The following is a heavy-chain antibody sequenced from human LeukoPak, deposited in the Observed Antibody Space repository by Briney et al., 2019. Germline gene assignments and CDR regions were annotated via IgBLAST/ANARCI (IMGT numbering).Heavy chain of an antibody. J-gene: IGHJ4*02. CDR1: GYTFTSCG. D-gene: IGHD4-17*01. Sequence: ASVKVSCKASGYTFTSCGISWVRQAPGQGLEWMGWISVYNGNTNYAQKFQGRVTMTTDTSTSTAYMELRSLISDDTAVYYCARATAGNFDYSGQGTLVTVSS. CDR3: ARATAGNFDY. V-gene: IGHV1-18*01. CDR2: ISVYNGNT.